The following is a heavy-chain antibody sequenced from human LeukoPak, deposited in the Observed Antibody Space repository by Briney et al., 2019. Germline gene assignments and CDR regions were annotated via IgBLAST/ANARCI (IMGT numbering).Heavy chain of an antibody. D-gene: IGHD5-18*01. V-gene: IGHV3-21*01. CDR3: ARDKNGGYSYGHDY. CDR2: ISSSSSYI. CDR1: GFTLSGYS. J-gene: IGHJ4*02. Sequence: GGSLRLSCATSGFTLSGYSMNWVRQAPGKGLEWVSSISSSSSYIYYADSVKGRITISRDNARNSLYLQMNSLRAEDTAVYYCARDKNGGYSYGHDYWGQGTLVTVSS.